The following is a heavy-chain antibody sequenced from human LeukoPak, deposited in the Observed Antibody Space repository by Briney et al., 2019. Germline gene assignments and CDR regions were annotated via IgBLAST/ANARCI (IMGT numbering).Heavy chain of an antibody. D-gene: IGHD1-1*01. CDR3: ARHETGPYFDY. Sequence: GESLKISCKGSGYSFTSYWIGWVRQMPGKGLECMWIIYPGDSDTRYSPSFQGQVTISADKSISTAYLQWSSLKASDNAMYYCARHETGPYFDYWGQGTLVTVSS. CDR1: GYSFTSYW. J-gene: IGHJ4*02. CDR2: IYPGDSDT. V-gene: IGHV5-51*01.